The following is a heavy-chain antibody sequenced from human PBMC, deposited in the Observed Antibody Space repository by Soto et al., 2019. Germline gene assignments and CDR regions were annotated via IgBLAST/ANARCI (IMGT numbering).Heavy chain of an antibody. CDR2: INHSGST. Sequence: PSETLSLTCAVYGGSFSGYYWSWIRQPPGKGLEWIGEINHSGSTNYNPSLKSRVTISVDTSKNQFSLKLSSVTAADTALYYCARIGGDYVPMYYFDYWGQGTLVTVSS. D-gene: IGHD2-21*02. J-gene: IGHJ4*02. CDR1: GGSFSGYY. CDR3: ARIGGDYVPMYYFDY. V-gene: IGHV4-34*01.